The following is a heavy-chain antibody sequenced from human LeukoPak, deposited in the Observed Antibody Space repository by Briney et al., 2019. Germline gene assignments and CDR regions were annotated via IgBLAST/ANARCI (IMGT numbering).Heavy chain of an antibody. CDR2: IYYSGST. CDR1: GGSISSYY. Sequence: SETLSLTCTVSGGSISSYYWSWIRQPPGKGLEWIGYIYYSGSTNYNPSLKSRVTISVDTSKNQFSLKLSSVTAADTAVYYCARTPKIVVVPAAMAFDIWGQGTMVTVSS. V-gene: IGHV4-59*08. J-gene: IGHJ3*02. CDR3: ARTPKIVVVPAAMAFDI. D-gene: IGHD2-2*01.